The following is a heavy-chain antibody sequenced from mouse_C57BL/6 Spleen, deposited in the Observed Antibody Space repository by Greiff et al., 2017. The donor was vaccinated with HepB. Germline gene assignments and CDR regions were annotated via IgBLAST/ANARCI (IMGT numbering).Heavy chain of an antibody. Sequence: EVMLVESEGGLVQPGRSMKLSCTASGFTFSDYYMAWVRQVPEKGLEWVANINYDGSSTYYLDSLKSRFIISRDNAKNILYLQMSSLKSEDTATYYCARGLLWLEDYAMDYWGQGTSVTVSS. V-gene: IGHV5-16*01. D-gene: IGHD2-2*01. CDR2: INYDGSST. J-gene: IGHJ4*01. CDR3: ARGLLWLEDYAMDY. CDR1: GFTFSDYY.